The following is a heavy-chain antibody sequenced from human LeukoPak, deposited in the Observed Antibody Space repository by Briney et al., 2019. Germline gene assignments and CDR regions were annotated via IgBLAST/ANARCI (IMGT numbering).Heavy chain of an antibody. V-gene: IGHV3-21*01. CDR3: ARAPYYDFWSADY. Sequence: PGGSLRLSCAASGFTFSSYSKNWVRQAPGKGLEWVSSISSSSSYIYYADSVKGRFTISKDNAKNSLYLQMNSLRAEDTAVYYCARAPYYDFWSADYWGQGTLVTVSS. CDR2: ISSSSSYI. CDR1: GFTFSSYS. D-gene: IGHD3-3*01. J-gene: IGHJ4*02.